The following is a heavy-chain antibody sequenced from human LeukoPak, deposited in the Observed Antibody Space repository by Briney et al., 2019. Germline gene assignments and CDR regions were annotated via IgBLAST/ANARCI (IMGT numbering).Heavy chain of an antibody. CDR2: INHSGST. CDR3: ARVRRVITKYYYYYYGMDA. D-gene: IGHD3-22*01. CDR1: GGSFSGYY. Sequence: PSEALSLTCAVYGGSFSGYYWSWIRQPPGKGLEWIGEINHSGSTNYNPSLKSRVTISVDTSKNQFSLKLSSVTAADTAVYYCARVRRVITKYYYYYYGMDAWGQGTTVTVSS. J-gene: IGHJ6*02. V-gene: IGHV4-34*01.